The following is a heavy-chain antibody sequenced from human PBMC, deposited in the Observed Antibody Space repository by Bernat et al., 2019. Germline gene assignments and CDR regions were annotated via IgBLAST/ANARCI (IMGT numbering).Heavy chain of an antibody. Sequence: QVQLVESGGGVVQPGRSLRLSCAASGFTFSSYAMHWVRQAPGKGLEWVAVISYDGSNKYYVDSVKGRFTISRDNSKNTLYLQMNSLRAEDTAVYDCARTAKSSSWYVLDYWGQGTLVTVSS. CDR3: ARTAKSSSWYVLDY. CDR2: ISYDGSNK. CDR1: GFTFSSYA. D-gene: IGHD6-13*01. J-gene: IGHJ4*02. V-gene: IGHV3-30-3*01.